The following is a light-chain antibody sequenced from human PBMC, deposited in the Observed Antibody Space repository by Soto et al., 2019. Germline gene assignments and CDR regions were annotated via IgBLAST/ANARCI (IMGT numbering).Light chain of an antibody. J-gene: IGLJ2*01. Sequence: QSVLTQPPSASGTPGQRVTISCSGSSSNIGSNYVYWYQQLPGTAPKLLIYRNNQRPSGVPDRLSGSKSGTSASLAISWLRSEDEADYYCAAWDDSLSGLVVFGGGTKLTVL. CDR2: RNN. V-gene: IGLV1-47*01. CDR3: AAWDDSLSGLVV. CDR1: SSNIGSNY.